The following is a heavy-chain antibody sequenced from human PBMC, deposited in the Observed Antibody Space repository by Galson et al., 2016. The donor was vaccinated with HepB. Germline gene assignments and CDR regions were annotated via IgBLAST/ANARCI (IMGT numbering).Heavy chain of an antibody. D-gene: IGHD1/OR15-1a*01. CDR3: ARLQGTCEWNRHWYFDL. V-gene: IGHV2-5*02. J-gene: IGHJ2*01. CDR2: IYWDGDK. CDR1: GFSLRISGVG. Sequence: PALVKPTQTLTLTCSLSGFSLRISGVGVGWVRQPPGKALEWLALIYWDGDKRYSPSLKSRLTITKDASGDRVVLTMTDMDPEDTATYYCARLQGTCEWNRHWYFDLWGRGTLVAVSS.